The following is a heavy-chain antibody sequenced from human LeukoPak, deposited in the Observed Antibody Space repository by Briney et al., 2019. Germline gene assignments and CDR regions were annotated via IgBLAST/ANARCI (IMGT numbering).Heavy chain of an antibody. Sequence: PGGSLRLSCAASGFTSDDYGMSWVRQAPGKGLEWVSGINWNGGSTGYADSVKGRFTISRDNAKNSLYLQMNSLRAEDTALYYCARDPGAGMVRGYIDYWGQGTLVTVSS. CDR1: GFTSDDYG. J-gene: IGHJ4*02. CDR3: ARDPGAGMVRGYIDY. D-gene: IGHD3-10*01. CDR2: INWNGGST. V-gene: IGHV3-20*04.